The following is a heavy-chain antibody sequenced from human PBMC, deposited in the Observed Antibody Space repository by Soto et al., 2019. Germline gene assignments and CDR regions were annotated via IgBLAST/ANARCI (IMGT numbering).Heavy chain of an antibody. J-gene: IGHJ4*02. Sequence: PVKVYCKASGGTFSSYAISWVRKAPGQGLEWMGGIIPIFGTANYAQKFQGRVTITADESTSTAYMELSSLRSEDTAVYYSIAVVRGFVYWGQGTLVTVSS. CDR3: IAVVRGFVY. D-gene: IGHD2-15*01. V-gene: IGHV1-69*13. CDR1: GGTFSSYA. CDR2: IIPIFGTA.